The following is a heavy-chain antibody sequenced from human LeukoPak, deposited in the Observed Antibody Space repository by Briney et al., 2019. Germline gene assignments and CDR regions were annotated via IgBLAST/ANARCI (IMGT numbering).Heavy chain of an antibody. CDR2: IYYSGST. Sequence: PSETLSLTCTVSGGSISSYYWSWIRQPPGKGLEWIGYIYYSGSTNYNPSLKSRVTISVDTSKNQFSLKLSSVTAADTAVYYCAREGSSSQDFDYWGQGTLVTVSS. CDR3: AREGSSSQDFDY. J-gene: IGHJ4*02. V-gene: IGHV4-59*01. CDR1: GGSISSYY. D-gene: IGHD6-13*01.